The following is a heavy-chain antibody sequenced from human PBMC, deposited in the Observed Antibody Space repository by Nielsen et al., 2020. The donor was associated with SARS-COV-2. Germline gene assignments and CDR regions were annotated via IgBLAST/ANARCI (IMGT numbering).Heavy chain of an antibody. J-gene: IGHJ4*02. CDR2: IYYSGST. CDR1: GGSISSYY. V-gene: IGHV4-59*12. D-gene: IGHD6-13*01. CDR3: AKDPHNAAAGTWVDY. Sequence: SETLSLTCTVSGGSISSYYWSWIRQPPGKGLEWIGYIYYSGSTNYNPSLKSRVTISVDTSKNQFSLKLSSVTAADTAVYYCAKDPHNAAAGTWVDYWGQGTLVTVSS.